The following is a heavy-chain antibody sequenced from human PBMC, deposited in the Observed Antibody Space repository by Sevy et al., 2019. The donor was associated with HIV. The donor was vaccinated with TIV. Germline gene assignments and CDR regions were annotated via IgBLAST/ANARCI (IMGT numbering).Heavy chain of an antibody. D-gene: IGHD6-19*01. J-gene: IGHJ2*01. Sequence: SETLSLTCGAYGGSFSDYYWSWIRQPPGKGLEWIGEIYHNGGTNYNPSLESRVTISADTSKNQFSLNLFSLTAADTAVYFCARATRAPSRSRVAVSHRWHFDLWGRGTLVTVSS. CDR1: GGSFSDYY. CDR3: ARATRAPSRSRVAVSHRWHFDL. CDR2: IYHNGGT. V-gene: IGHV4-34*01.